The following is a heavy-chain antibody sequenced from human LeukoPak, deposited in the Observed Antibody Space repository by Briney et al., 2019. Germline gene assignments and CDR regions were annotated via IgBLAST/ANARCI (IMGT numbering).Heavy chain of an antibody. CDR1: GFTFDDYA. J-gene: IGHJ6*02. V-gene: IGHV3-9*01. Sequence: GGSLRLSCAASGFTFDDYAMHWVRQAPGKGLEWVSGISWNSGSIGYADSVKGRFTISRDNAKNSLYLQMNSLRAEDTALYYCAKDMRALLWFGMDVWGQGTTVTVSS. CDR2: ISWNSGSI. CDR3: AKDMRALLWFGMDV. D-gene: IGHD3-10*01.